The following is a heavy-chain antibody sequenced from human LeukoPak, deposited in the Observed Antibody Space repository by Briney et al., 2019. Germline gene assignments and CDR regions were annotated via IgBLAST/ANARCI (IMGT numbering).Heavy chain of an antibody. J-gene: IGHJ4*02. V-gene: IGHV3-7*01. D-gene: IGHD1-14*01. CDR3: ARGGVRRGFYDY. CDR2: IKEDGSQK. CDR1: GFTFISYS. Sequence: PGGSLRLSCAASGFTFISYSMNWVRQDPGKGLEWVANIKEDGSQKYYVDSVKGRFTISRDNAKNSLYLQMNSLRVEDTAVYYCARGGVRRGFYDYWGQGTLVTVSS.